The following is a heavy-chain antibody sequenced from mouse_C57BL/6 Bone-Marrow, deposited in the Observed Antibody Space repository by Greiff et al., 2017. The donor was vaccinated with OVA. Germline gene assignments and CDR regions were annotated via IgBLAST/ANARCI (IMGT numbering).Heavy chain of an antibody. CDR1: GYSITRDY. Sequence: EVKVIESGPGLAKPSQTLSLTCSVTGYSITRDYWNWIRKFPGNKLEYMGYISYSGSTYYNPSLKSRISITRDTSKNQYYLQLNSVTTEDTATYYCARYGGLYYAMDYWGQGTSVTVSS. D-gene: IGHD6-1*01. CDR3: ARYGGLYYAMDY. J-gene: IGHJ4*01. CDR2: ISYSGST. V-gene: IGHV3-8*01.